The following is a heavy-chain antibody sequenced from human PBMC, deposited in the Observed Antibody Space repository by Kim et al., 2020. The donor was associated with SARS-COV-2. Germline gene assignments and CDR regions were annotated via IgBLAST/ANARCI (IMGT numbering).Heavy chain of an antibody. CDR1: GFTFSSYW. V-gene: IGHV3-74*01. Sequence: GGSLRLSCAASGFTFSSYWVNWVRQAPGKGLLWVSRLNSDGSDTTYVDSVKGRFTISRDNAKNTLYLEMKILRVEDTAVDYCARGTFDSGVDLGCQETTVTVS. J-gene: IGHJ6*02. D-gene: IGHD2-8*01. CDR3: ARGTFDSGVDL. CDR2: LNSDGSDT.